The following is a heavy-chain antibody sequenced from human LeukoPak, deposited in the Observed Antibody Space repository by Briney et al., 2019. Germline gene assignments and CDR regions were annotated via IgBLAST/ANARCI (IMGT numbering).Heavy chain of an antibody. D-gene: IGHD4-17*01. CDR1: GGSISSYY. CDR3: ARATVTIGRRYCFDY. CDR2: IYTSGST. J-gene: IGHJ4*02. V-gene: IGHV4-4*07. Sequence: SETLSLTCTVSGGSISSYYWSWIRQPAGKGLEWIGRIYTSGSTNYNPSLKSRVTMSVDTSKNQFSLKLSSVTAADTAVYYCARATVTIGRRYCFDYWGQGTLVTVSS.